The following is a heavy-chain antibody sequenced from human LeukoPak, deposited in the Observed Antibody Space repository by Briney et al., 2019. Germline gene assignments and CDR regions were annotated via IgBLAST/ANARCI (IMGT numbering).Heavy chain of an antibody. CDR2: ISVSGGGT. Sequence: GGSLRLSCAASGFTLSSYGMNWGRQAPGKGLEWVSGISVSGGGTYYADSVKGRFTVSRDNSKNTLSLQMNSLRVEDTAVYYCAKALGDSSGIWGQGTMVTVSS. D-gene: IGHD3-22*01. J-gene: IGHJ3*02. V-gene: IGHV3-23*01. CDR1: GFTLSSYG. CDR3: AKALGDSSGI.